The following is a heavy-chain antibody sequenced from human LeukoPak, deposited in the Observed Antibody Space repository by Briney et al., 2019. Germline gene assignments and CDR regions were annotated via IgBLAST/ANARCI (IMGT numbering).Heavy chain of an antibody. CDR2: VSDDGPKK. CDR1: GFTFSAYD. CDR3: AKRRMMGATYYHGMVV. D-gene: IGHD1-26*01. J-gene: IGHJ6*02. V-gene: IGHV3-30*18. Sequence: GGSLRLSCAASGFTFSAYDMHWVRQAPGKGREWVAVVSDDGPKKYYLDSVKGRFTISRDNSDNTLFLLMNSLTPEDTAVYFCAKRRMMGATYYHGMVVWGQETTVTVSS.